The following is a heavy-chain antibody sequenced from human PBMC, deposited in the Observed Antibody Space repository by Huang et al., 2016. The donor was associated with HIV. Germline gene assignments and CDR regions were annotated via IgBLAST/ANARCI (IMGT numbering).Heavy chain of an antibody. CDR3: ALKGDSSGWEYFRH. J-gene: IGHJ1*01. V-gene: IGHV3-30*03. CDR1: GFSFSNYG. CDR2: ISYDGSNK. Sequence: QVQLVESGGGVVQPGRSLRLSCAASGFSFSNYGMHWVRQAPGKGLEWVALISYDGSNKYYTDSVKGRFSISRDNSKNTLYLQMNSLRAEDTAVYYCALKGDSSGWEYFRHWGQGTLVTVSS. D-gene: IGHD6-19*01.